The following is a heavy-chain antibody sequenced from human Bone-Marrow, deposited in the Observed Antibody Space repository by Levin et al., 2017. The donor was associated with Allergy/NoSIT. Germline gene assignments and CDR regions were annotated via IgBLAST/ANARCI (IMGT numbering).Heavy chain of an antibody. J-gene: IGHJ3*01. CDR3: VRGIIGDVRVAHKEAFDV. V-gene: IGHV3-21*01. CDR1: GFTFSDYS. Sequence: ASVKVSCIVSGFTFSDYSIYWVRQAPGKGLEWISSISGDSSDLYYADSVKGRFTISRDNAKNSLNLQVSSLGAEDTAVYHCVRGIIGDVRVAHKEAFDVWGQGTMVTVSS. CDR2: ISGDSSDL. D-gene: IGHD2/OR15-2a*01.